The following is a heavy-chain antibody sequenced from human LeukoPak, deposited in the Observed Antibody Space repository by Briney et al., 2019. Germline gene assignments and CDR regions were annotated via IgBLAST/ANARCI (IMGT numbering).Heavy chain of an antibody. CDR3: ASTGPDISGHYQAY. J-gene: IGHJ4*02. D-gene: IGHD3-22*01. CDR1: GGSISSYY. CDR2: IYYGGNT. Sequence: SETLSLTCTVSGGSISSYYWSWIRQLPGKGLEWIGYIYYGGNTDYNHSLGGRATITVDTSKNQFSLKLTSMTAADTAVYYCASTGPDISGHYQAYWGQGTLVIVSS. V-gene: IGHV4-59*01.